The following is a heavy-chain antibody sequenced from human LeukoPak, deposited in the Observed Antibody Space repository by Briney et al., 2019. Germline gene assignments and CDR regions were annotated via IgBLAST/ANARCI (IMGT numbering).Heavy chain of an antibody. D-gene: IGHD4-17*01. CDR3: ARDRYGDYVWDY. Sequence: GGSLRLSCVASGFTFSSYWMHWVRQAPGKGLVWVSHINSDGSSTSYADSVKGRFTISRDNAKNTLYLQLNSLRAEDTAVYYCARDRYGDYVWDYWGQGTLVTVSS. V-gene: IGHV3-74*01. CDR2: INSDGSST. CDR1: GFTFSSYW. J-gene: IGHJ4*02.